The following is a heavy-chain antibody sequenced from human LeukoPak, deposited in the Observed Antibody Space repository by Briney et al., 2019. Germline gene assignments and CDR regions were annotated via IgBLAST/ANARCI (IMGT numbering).Heavy chain of an antibody. J-gene: IGHJ6*02. D-gene: IGHD6-13*01. CDR3: ASPMGITYHYGMDV. V-gene: IGHV3-53*01. CDR2: IYSGGST. Sequence: GGSLRLSCAASGFTVSSNYMSWVRQAPGKGLEWVSVIYSGGSTYYADSVKGRFTISRDSSKNTLYLQMNSLRAEDTAVYYCASPMGITYHYGMDVWGQGTTVTVSS. CDR1: GFTVSSNY.